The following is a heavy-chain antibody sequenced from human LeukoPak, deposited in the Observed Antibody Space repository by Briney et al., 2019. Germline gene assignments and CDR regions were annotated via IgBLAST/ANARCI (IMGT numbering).Heavy chain of an antibody. CDR2: IYTSGST. J-gene: IGHJ6*03. D-gene: IGHD6-13*01. CDR3: AGGPTSSWYYYYYMDV. CDR1: GGFISGHY. V-gene: IGHV4-4*07. Sequence: SETLSLTCTVSGGFISGHYWSWIRQPAGKGLDWIGRIYTSGSTDYNPSLKSRVTMSVDTSKNQFSLKLSSVTAADTAVYYCAGGPTSSWYYYYYMDVWGKGTTVTISS.